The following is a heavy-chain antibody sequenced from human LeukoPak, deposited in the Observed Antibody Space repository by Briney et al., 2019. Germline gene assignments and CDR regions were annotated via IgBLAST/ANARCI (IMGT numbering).Heavy chain of an antibody. V-gene: IGHV1-69*05. CDR2: IIPIFGTA. CDR3: ARVTRGSSSALDYFDY. D-gene: IGHD6-6*01. Sequence: SVQVSCKASGGTFSSYAISWVRQPPGQGLEWMGGIIPIFGTANYAQKFQGRVTITTDESTSTAYMELSSLRSEDTAVYYCARVTRGSSSALDYFDYWGQGTLVTVSS. J-gene: IGHJ4*02. CDR1: GGTFSSYA.